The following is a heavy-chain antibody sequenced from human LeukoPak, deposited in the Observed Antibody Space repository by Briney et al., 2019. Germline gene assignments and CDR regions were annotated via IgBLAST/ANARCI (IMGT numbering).Heavy chain of an antibody. CDR2: IKEDGSED. J-gene: IGHJ4*02. D-gene: IGHD1-26*01. V-gene: IGHV3-7*01. CDR3: ARESATTGY. Sequence: GGSLRLSCAASGFTFSRAWMSWVRQAPGKGLEWVANIKEDGSEDYYADSVKGRFAISKDNAKNSLYLQMNNLRVEDTAVYYCARESATTGYWGQGTLVTVSS. CDR1: GFTFSRAW.